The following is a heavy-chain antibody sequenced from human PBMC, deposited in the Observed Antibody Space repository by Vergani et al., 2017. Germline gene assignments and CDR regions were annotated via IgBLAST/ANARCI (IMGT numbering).Heavy chain of an antibody. Sequence: EVQLVESGGGLVKPGGSLRLSCAASGFTFSSYSMNWVRQAPGKGLEWVSSISSSSSYIYYADSVKGRFTISRDNAKNSLYLQMNSLRAEDTAVYYCARDGYASGGTLDYWGQGTLVTVSS. J-gene: IGHJ4*02. D-gene: IGHD3-16*01. CDR1: GFTFSSYS. V-gene: IGHV3-21*01. CDR3: ARDGYASGGTLDY. CDR2: ISSSSSYI.